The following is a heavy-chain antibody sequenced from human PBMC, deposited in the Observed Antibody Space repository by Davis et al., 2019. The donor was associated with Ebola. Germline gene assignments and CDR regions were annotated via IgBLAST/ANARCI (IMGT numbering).Heavy chain of an antibody. V-gene: IGHV5-51*01. CDR3: ARRSYYYDSSGYYPTRGYYFDY. Sequence: KVSCKGSGYSFTSYWIGWVRQMPGKGLEWMGIIYPGDSDTRYSPSFQGQVTISADKSISTAYLQWSSLKASDTAMYYCARRSYYYDSSGYYPTRGYYFDYWGQGTLVTVSS. D-gene: IGHD3-22*01. J-gene: IGHJ4*02. CDR2: IYPGDSDT. CDR1: GYSFTSYW.